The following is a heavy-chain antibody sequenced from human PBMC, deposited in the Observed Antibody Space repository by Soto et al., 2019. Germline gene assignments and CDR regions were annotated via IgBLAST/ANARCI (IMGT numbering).Heavy chain of an antibody. J-gene: IGHJ6*03. V-gene: IGHV1-8*01. CDR3: AKSPYDILTGYYMDV. Sequence: QVPLVQSGAEVKKPGASVKVSCKASGYTFTSYDINWVRQATGQGLEWMGWMNPNSGNTGYAQKFQGRVTMTRNTSMSTAYMELSSLRSEDTDVYYCAKSPYDILTGYYMDVWGKGTTVTVSS. D-gene: IGHD3-9*01. CDR1: GYTFTSYD. CDR2: MNPNSGNT.